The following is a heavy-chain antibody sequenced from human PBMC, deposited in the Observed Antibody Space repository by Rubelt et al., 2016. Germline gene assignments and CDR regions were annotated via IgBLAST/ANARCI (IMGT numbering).Heavy chain of an antibody. V-gene: IGHV1-3*01. CDR2: IDAGNGDT. Sequence: QVQLVQSGAEVKKPGASVKVSCKASGYTFTNYGMHWVRQAPGQRLEWIGWIDAGNGDTKYSQKLKDRVSITRGASANTAYMELSSLRSEDTAVYYCARANHGDYEDYWGQGTLVTVSS. CDR1: GYTFTNYG. D-gene: IGHD4-17*01. CDR3: ARANHGDYEDY. J-gene: IGHJ4*02.